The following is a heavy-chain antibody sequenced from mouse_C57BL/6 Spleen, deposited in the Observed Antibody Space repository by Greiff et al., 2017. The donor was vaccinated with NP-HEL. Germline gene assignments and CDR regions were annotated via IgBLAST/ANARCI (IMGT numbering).Heavy chain of an antibody. J-gene: IGHJ3*01. CDR1: GFNIKDDY. CDR3: TGVTAWFAY. V-gene: IGHV14-4*01. D-gene: IGHD2-13*01. CDR2: IDPENGDT. Sequence: EVQRVESGAELVRPGASVKLSCTASGFNIKDDYMHWVKQRPEQGLEWIGWIDPENGDTEYASKFQGKATITADTSSNTAYLQLSSLTSEDTAVYYCTGVTAWFAYWGQGTLVTVSA.